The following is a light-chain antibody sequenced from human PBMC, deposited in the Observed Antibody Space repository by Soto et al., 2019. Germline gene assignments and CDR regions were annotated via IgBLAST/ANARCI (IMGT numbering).Light chain of an antibody. J-gene: IGKJ1*01. CDR3: QQHSNWFSWS. CDR2: DAS. CDR1: QSVSSY. V-gene: IGKV3-11*01. Sequence: EIVLTQSPATLSLSPGERATLSCRASQSVSSYLAWYQQKPGQAPRLLIYDASNRATGIPARFSGSGSGTDFTLTINTLEPEDFAVYYCQQHSNWFSWSFGQGTKVDIK.